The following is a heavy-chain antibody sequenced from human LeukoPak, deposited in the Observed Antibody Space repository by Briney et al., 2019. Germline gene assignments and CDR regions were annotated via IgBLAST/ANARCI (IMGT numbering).Heavy chain of an antibody. V-gene: IGHV3-23*01. Sequence: GGSLRLSCAASGFTFSSYAMSWVRQAPGKGLEWVSAISGSGGSTYYADSVKGRFTISRDNSKNTLYLQMNSLRAEDTAVYYCAKEGPITMIVVVRNWFDPWGQGTLVTVSS. CDR2: ISGSGGST. D-gene: IGHD3-22*01. J-gene: IGHJ5*02. CDR1: GFTFSSYA. CDR3: AKEGPITMIVVVRNWFDP.